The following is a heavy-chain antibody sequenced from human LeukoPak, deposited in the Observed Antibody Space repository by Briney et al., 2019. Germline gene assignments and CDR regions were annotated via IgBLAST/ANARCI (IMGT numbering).Heavy chain of an antibody. CDR1: GFRFSNSW. Sequence: GGSLRVSCAASGFRFSNSWMSWVRQAPGKGLEWVANIKEDGSETRYVDSVKGRFTISRDNAKNSLYLQMNSLRAEDTAVYYCAREASGYSYGLDAFDIWGQGTMVTVSS. J-gene: IGHJ3*02. V-gene: IGHV3-7*01. CDR3: AREASGYSYGLDAFDI. CDR2: IKEDGSET. D-gene: IGHD5-18*01.